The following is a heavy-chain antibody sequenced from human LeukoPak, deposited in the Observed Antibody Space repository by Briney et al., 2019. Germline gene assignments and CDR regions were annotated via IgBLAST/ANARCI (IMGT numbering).Heavy chain of an antibody. J-gene: IGHJ4*02. CDR3: VKDRDILTGYYSGTFDY. CDR1: GFTFSSYA. Sequence: GGSLRLSCAASGFTFSSYAMSWVRQAPGKGLEWVSAISGSGGSTYYADSVKGRFTISRDNSKNTLYLQMNSLRAEDTAVYYCVKDRDILTGYYSGTFDYWGQGTLVTVSS. CDR2: ISGSGGST. D-gene: IGHD3-9*01. V-gene: IGHV3-23*01.